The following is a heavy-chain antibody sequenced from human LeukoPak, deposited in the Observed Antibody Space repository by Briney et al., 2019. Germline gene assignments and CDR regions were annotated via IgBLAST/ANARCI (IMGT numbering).Heavy chain of an antibody. J-gene: IGHJ4*02. CDR3: ARGSSGYPRYFDY. CDR1: GYTFTRHA. D-gene: IGHD3-22*01. CDR2: INAGDGDT. Sequence: ASVKVSCKASGYTFTRHAMHWVRQAPGQRLEWMGWINAGDGDTIYSQKLQGRVTITRDTSASTAYMEVSSLRSEDTAVYYCARGSSGYPRYFDYWGQGILVTVSS. V-gene: IGHV1-3*01.